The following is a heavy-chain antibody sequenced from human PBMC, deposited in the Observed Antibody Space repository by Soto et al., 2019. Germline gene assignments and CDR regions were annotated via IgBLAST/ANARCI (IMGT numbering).Heavy chain of an antibody. CDR2: IWSDGSKE. Sequence: TGGSLRLSCAASGLPFSASGMHWVRQAPGKGLEWVAMIWSDGSKEYYADSVKGRFTITRDNSKNMIFLQMDSLRAEDTAVYYCARDKGTTCLDTWGQGNMVTVSS. V-gene: IGHV3-33*01. CDR1: GLPFSASG. J-gene: IGHJ5*02. D-gene: IGHD1-26*01. CDR3: ARDKGTTCLDT.